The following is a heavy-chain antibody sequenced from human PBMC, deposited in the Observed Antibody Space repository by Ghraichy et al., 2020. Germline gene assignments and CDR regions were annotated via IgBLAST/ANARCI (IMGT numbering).Heavy chain of an antibody. CDR1: GASMSSYY. CDR3: ASVGGYPNWFDP. Sequence: GSLRLSCTVSGASMSSYYWSWVWQPPGKGLEWIAYIHNSGDTSYNPSLKSRVTISVDTSKNQFFLNLSSVTTADTAMYYCASVGGYPNWFDPWGQGTLVTVSS. D-gene: IGHD2-15*01. CDR2: IHNSGDT. J-gene: IGHJ5*02. V-gene: IGHV4-59*01.